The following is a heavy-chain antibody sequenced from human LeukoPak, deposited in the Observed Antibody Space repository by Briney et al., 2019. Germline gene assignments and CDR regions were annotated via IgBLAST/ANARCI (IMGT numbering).Heavy chain of an antibody. V-gene: IGHV3-33*06. J-gene: IGHJ4*02. Sequence: SGGSLRLSCAASGFTFSSYGMHWVRQAPGKGLEWVAVIWYDGSNKYYAESVKGRFTISRDISKNTLYLQMNSLRAEDTAVYYCAKDRLPLGELSLFDYWGQGTLVTVSS. D-gene: IGHD3-16*02. CDR3: AKDRLPLGELSLFDY. CDR2: IWYDGSNK. CDR1: GFTFSSYG.